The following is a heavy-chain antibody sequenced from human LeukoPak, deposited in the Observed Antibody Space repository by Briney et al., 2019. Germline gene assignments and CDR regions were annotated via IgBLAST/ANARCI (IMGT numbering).Heavy chain of an antibody. CDR2: INHSGST. CDR3: TRLLGLTTVTTRTAYYFYNMDV. V-gene: IGHV4-34*01. CDR1: GESFSGYY. J-gene: IGHJ6*03. Sequence: SETLSLTCDVYGESFSGYYWCWIRQSLGKGLEWIGEINHSGSTNYNPSLKSRVTISIDTSKIQFSLKLSSVTAADTAVYYCTRLLGLTTVTTRTAYYFYNMDVWGKGTTVTVSS. D-gene: IGHD4-11*01.